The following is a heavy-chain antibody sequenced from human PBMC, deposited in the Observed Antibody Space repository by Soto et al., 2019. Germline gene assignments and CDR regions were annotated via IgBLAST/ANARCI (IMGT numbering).Heavy chain of an antibody. V-gene: IGHV3-30*18. CDR2: ISYDGSNK. CDR1: GFTFGSFG. Sequence: QVQLVESGGGVAKPGRSLRLSFAASGFTFGSFGLHWFRQAPGKGLEWVAVISYDGSNKYYADSVKGRFTISRDNSKNTLYLQMNSLRAEDTAVYYCAKDNGGATWFDYWGQGTLVTVSS. D-gene: IGHD1-26*01. J-gene: IGHJ4*02. CDR3: AKDNGGATWFDY.